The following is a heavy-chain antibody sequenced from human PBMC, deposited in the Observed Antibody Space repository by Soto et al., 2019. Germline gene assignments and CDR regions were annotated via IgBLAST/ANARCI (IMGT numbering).Heavy chain of an antibody. D-gene: IGHD3-10*01. CDR2: LAYDGTNI. CDR3: ARGASGGVDY. V-gene: IGHV3-30*04. J-gene: IGHJ4*02. CDR1: GFTFSAYA. Sequence: GGSLRLSCAASGFTFSAYAMHWVRQAPGKGLDWVAGLAYDGTNIHYADSVKGRFSISRDNSKSTLYLQLSSLREEETAVYYCARGASGGVDYWGQGTPVTVSS.